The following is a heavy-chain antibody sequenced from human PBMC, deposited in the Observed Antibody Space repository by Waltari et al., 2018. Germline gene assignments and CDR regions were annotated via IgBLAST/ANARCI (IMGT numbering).Heavy chain of an antibody. D-gene: IGHD6-6*01. V-gene: IGHV3-30*18. CDR3: AKGYSSSSEAPDY. Sequence: QVQLVESGGGVVQPGRSLRLSCAASGFTFSSYGTHWVRQAPGKGLEWVAVISYDGSNKYYADSVKGRFTISRDNSKNTLYLQMNSLRAEDTAVYYCAKGYSSSSEAPDYWGQGTLVTVSS. CDR2: ISYDGSNK. J-gene: IGHJ4*02. CDR1: GFTFSSYG.